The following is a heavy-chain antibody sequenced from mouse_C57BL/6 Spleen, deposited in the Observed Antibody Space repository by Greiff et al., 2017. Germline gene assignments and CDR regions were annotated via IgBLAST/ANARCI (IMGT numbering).Heavy chain of an antibody. J-gene: IGHJ2*01. CDR1: GYTFTSYW. CDR2: IYPSDSET. D-gene: IGHD1-1*01. Sequence: QVQLQQPGAELVRPGSSVKLSCKASGYTFTSYWMDWVKQRPGQGLEWIGNIYPSDSETHYNQKFKDKATLTVDKSSSTASMQLSILTSEDSAVYYCARGRITTVVPFDYWGQGTTLTVSS. CDR3: ARGRITTVVPFDY. V-gene: IGHV1-61*01.